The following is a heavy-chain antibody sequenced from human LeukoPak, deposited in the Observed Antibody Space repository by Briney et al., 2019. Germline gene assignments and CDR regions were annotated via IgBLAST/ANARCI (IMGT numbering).Heavy chain of an antibody. CDR1: GGSIINTY. CDR3: ARGHYDFNA. D-gene: IGHD3-3*01. Sequence: SETLCLTRTVSGGSIINTYWSWIRQASGKGLEWIAYMFSSGGDTNYNPFLKSRVTMSIDTSNNQFSLTLTSVTAADTAVYFCARGHYDFNAWGQGILVTVSS. CDR2: MFSSGGDT. V-gene: IGHV4-59*08. J-gene: IGHJ5*02.